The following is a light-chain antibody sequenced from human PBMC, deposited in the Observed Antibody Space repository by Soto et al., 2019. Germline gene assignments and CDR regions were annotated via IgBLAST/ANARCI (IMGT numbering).Light chain of an antibody. V-gene: IGLV2-14*01. CDR3: SSYTTSSTRV. CDR2: DVS. J-gene: IGLJ3*02. CDR1: SGDVGGYDS. Sequence: QSALTQPASVSGSPGQSITISCTGTSGDVGGYDSVSWYQQHPGKAPKLMIYDVSSRPSGVSNRFSGSKSGNTASLTISGLQAEDEADYYCSSYTTSSTRVFGGGTKVTVL.